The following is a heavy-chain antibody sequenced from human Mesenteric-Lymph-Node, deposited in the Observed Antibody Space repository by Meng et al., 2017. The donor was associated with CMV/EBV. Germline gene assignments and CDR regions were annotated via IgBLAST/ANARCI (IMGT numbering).Heavy chain of an antibody. CDR3: AREAVVGPTSRSGIGYFDQ. CDR2: ISFDASNK. Sequence: GESLKISCAASGFSISPYAMQWVRQAPGKGLEWVAVISFDASNKRYADSVKGRFAISRDNSKDTLYLEMNSLRTEDTAVYYCAREAVVGPTSRSGIGYFDQWGQGTLVTVSS. J-gene: IGHJ4*02. V-gene: IGHV3-30*01. CDR1: GFSISPYA. D-gene: IGHD1-26*01.